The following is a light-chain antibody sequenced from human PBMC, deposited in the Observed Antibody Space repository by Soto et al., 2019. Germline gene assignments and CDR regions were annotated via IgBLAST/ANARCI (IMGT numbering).Light chain of an antibody. J-gene: IGKJ2*01. Sequence: VLPQSPDTLSLSPGDRVTLSCRASQSVRSTFLAWYQQKPGQAPRLLIYGASNRATGIPDRFSGSASGTDFTLTISRLEPDASAVYYCQQYHDSPMNTFGQGTKLEIK. CDR2: GAS. V-gene: IGKV3-20*01. CDR1: QSVRSTF. CDR3: QQYHDSPMNT.